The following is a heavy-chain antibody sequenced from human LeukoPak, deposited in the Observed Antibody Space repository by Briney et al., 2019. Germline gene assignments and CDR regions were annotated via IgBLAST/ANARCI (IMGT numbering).Heavy chain of an antibody. D-gene: IGHD3-9*01. CDR2: IYTSGST. Sequence: SETLSLTCTVSGGSINSYYWSWIRQPAGKGLEWIGRIYTSGSTNYNPSLKSRVTISVDTSKNQFSLKLSSVTAADTAVYYCARSFDWLLVAFDYWGQGTLVTVSS. J-gene: IGHJ4*02. CDR3: ARSFDWLLVAFDY. CDR1: GGSINSYY. V-gene: IGHV4-4*07.